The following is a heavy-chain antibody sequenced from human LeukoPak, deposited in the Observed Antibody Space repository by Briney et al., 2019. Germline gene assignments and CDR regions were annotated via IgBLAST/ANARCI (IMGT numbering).Heavy chain of an antibody. CDR2: ITSSSSYT. J-gene: IGHJ4*02. Sequence: GGSLRLSCAASGFTFTTYNMNWVRQAPGTGLEWVSSITSSSSYTFYADSVKGRFTISRDNAKNTLYLQMNSLRVEDTAVYYCARFSSGWSPSGFDYWGQGTLVTVSS. CDR3: ARFSSGWSPSGFDY. CDR1: GFTFTTYN. V-gene: IGHV3-21*01. D-gene: IGHD6-19*01.